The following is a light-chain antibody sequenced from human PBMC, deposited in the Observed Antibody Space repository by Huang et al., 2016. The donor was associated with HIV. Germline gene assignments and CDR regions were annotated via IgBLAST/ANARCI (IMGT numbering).Light chain of an antibody. V-gene: IGKV3-15*01. Sequence: EIVMTQSPAILSVSPGDRATLSCRASQSVRTTLGWYQQKPGQAPRLLIWAAFTRANGVPDRFSGSGSGTEFTLTISRLQSEDFAVYFCQQYFDWPLTFGGGTKVEIK. CDR1: QSVRTT. CDR2: AAF. J-gene: IGKJ4*01. CDR3: QQYFDWPLT.